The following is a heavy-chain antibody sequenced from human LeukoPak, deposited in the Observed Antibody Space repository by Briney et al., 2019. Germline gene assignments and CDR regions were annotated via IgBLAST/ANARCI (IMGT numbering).Heavy chain of an antibody. CDR1: GYTLTELS. D-gene: IGHD6-13*01. J-gene: IGHJ4*02. V-gene: IGHV1-24*01. Sequence: ASVKVSCKVSGYTLTELSMHWVRQAPGKGLEWMGGFDPEDGETIYAQKFQGRVTMTGDTSTDTAYMELSSLRSEDTAVYYCATEPGPGIAAAGAFGWGQGTLVTVSS. CDR2: FDPEDGET. CDR3: ATEPGPGIAAAGAFG.